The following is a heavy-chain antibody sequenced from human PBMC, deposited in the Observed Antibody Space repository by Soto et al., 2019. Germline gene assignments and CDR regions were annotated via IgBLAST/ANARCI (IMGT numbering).Heavy chain of an antibody. V-gene: IGHV2-5*02. Sequence: QITLNESGPTLMKPTQTLTLTCTFSGFSLSTRDVGVGWIRQPPGEALEWLGVVYWDDSKTYSPSLESRLTITKDTSKNQVVLRITKMDPVDTATYYCAHCRGGVASFWGQGTLVTVSS. D-gene: IGHD2-2*01. CDR3: AHCRGGVASF. J-gene: IGHJ4*02. CDR2: VYWDDSK. CDR1: GFSLSTRDVG.